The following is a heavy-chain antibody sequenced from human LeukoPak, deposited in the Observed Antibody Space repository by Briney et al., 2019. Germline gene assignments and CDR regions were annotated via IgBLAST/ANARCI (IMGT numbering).Heavy chain of an antibody. CDR2: IIPIFGTA. CDR3: ARAVPHYDFWSGYFNGVGYYYYYMDV. Sequence: SVKVSCKASGGTFSSYAISWVRQAPGQGLEWMGGIIPIFGTANYAQKLQGRVTMTTDTSTSTAYMELRSLRSDDTAVYYCARAVPHYDFWSGYFNGVGYYYYYMDVWGKGTTVTVSS. D-gene: IGHD3-3*01. CDR1: GGTFSSYA. J-gene: IGHJ6*03. V-gene: IGHV1-69*05.